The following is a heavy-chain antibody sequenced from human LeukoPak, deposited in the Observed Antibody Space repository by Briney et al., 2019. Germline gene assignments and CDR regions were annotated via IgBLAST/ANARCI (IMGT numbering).Heavy chain of an antibody. V-gene: IGHV4-61*02. CDR1: DGSISSGSYY. CDR2: IYTSGST. Sequence: SETLSLTCTVSDGSISSGSYYWSWIRQSAGKGLEWIGRIYTSGSTNYNPSLKSRVTISVDTSKNQFSLKLSSVTAADTAVYYCAREPVPNIVGATGGFDYWGQGTLVTVSS. CDR3: AREPVPNIVGATGGFDY. J-gene: IGHJ4*02. D-gene: IGHD1-26*01.